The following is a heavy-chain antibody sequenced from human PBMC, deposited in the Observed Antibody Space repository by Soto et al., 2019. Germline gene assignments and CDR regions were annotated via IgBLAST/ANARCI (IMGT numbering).Heavy chain of an antibody. V-gene: IGHV1-69*04. CDR3: AREEVRRKYYYYYYGMDV. J-gene: IGHJ6*02. D-gene: IGHD3-10*01. CDR1: GYTFTSYG. Sequence: ASVKVSCKASGYTFTSYGISWVRQAPGQGLEWMGRIIPILGIANYAQKFQGRVTITADKSTSTAYMELSSLRSEDTAVYYCAREEVRRKYYYYYYGMDVWGQGTTVTVSS. CDR2: IIPILGIA.